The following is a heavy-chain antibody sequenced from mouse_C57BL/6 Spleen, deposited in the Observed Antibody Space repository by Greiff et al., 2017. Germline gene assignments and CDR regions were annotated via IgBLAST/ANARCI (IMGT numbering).Heavy chain of an antibody. CDR1: GYTFTSYN. D-gene: IGHD4-1*01. CDR3: ARGTHWDLFAY. Sequence: EVQLQQSGPELVKPGASVKIPCKASGYTFTSYNMDWVKQSHGKSLEWIGDINPNNGGTNYNQKFKGKATLTVDKSSSTAYMELRSLTSEDTAVYYCARGTHWDLFAYWGQGTLVTVSA. J-gene: IGHJ3*01. CDR2: INPNNGGT. V-gene: IGHV1-18*01.